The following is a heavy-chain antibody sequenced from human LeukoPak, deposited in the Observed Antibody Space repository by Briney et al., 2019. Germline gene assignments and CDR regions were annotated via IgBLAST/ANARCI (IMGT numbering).Heavy chain of an antibody. J-gene: IGHJ4*02. CDR3: VKNTSVGANYFDY. V-gene: IGHV3-64D*06. CDR1: GFXFSSYA. Sequence: GGSLRLSCSASGFXFSSYAIHWVRQAPGKGLEYVSGISTTGGSTYYADSVKGRFTISRDYSKRTLYLQMSSLRAEDTAVYYCVKNTSVGANYFDYWGQGTLVTVSP. D-gene: IGHD1-26*01. CDR2: ISTTGGST.